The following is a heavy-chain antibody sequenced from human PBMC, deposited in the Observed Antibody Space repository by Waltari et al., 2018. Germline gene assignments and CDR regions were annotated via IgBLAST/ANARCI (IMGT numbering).Heavy chain of an antibody. D-gene: IGHD3-22*01. J-gene: IGHJ3*01. CDR2: LSRSGGTT. Sequence: EVRLLECGGGWVQPGGSLRLCCADSGLTFGNDAMSCGGQAPGKGLVWVSRLSRSGGTTDYADSVKGRFTISRDNSKNTLYLHMNSLRAEDTAVYYCAAGWLLLGAFDVWGQGTMVTVSS. CDR1: GLTFGNDA. V-gene: IGHV3-23*01. CDR3: AAGWLLLGAFDV.